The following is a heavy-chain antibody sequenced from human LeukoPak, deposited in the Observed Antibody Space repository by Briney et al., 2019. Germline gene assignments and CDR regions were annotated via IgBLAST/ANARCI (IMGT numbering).Heavy chain of an antibody. J-gene: IGHJ4*02. CDR2: INPNSGGT. CDR1: GYTFIGYY. D-gene: IGHD3-22*01. CDR3: ARGRYYYDSSGYYPLYYFDY. V-gene: IGHV1-2*02. Sequence: VASVKVSCKASGYTFIGYYMHWVRQAPGQGLEWMGWINPNSGGTNYAQKFQGRVTMTRNTSISTAYMELSSLRSEDTAVYYCARGRYYYDSSGYYPLYYFDYWGQGTLVTVSS.